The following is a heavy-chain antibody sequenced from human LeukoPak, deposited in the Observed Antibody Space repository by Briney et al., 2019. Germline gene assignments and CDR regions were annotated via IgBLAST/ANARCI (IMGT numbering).Heavy chain of an antibody. CDR3: ALSSSSGPGDY. V-gene: IGHV1-69*13. CDR2: IIPIFGTA. J-gene: IGHJ4*02. CDR1: GYTFTSYG. Sequence: ASVKVSCKASGYTFTSYGISWVRQAPGQGLEWMGGIIPIFGTANYAQKFQGRVTITADESTSTAYMELSSLRSEDTAVYYCALSSSSGPGDYWGQGTLVTVSS. D-gene: IGHD6-6*01.